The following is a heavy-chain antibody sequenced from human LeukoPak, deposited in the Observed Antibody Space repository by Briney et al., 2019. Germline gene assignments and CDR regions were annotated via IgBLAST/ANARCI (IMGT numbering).Heavy chain of an antibody. CDR2: INHSGST. D-gene: IGHD2-15*01. CDR1: GGSFSGYY. CDR3: ARRLLGYCSGGSCYSGYFQH. V-gene: IGHV4-34*01. J-gene: IGHJ1*01. Sequence: SETLSLTCAVYGGSFSGYYWSWIRQPPGKGLEWIGEINHSGSTNSNPSLKSRATISVDTSKNQFSLKLSPVTAADTAMYYCARRLLGYCSGGSCYSGYFQHWGQGTLVTVSS.